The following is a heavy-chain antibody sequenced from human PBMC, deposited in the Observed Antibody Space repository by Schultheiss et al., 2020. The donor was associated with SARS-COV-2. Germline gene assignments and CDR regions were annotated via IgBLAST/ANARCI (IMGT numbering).Heavy chain of an antibody. CDR1: GFTFSNAW. V-gene: IGHV3-15*01. J-gene: IGHJ4*02. CDR2: IKSKTDGGTI. CDR3: TTPIPYDFVDSSGYN. D-gene: IGHD3-22*01. Sequence: AGSLRLSCAASGFTFSNAWMNWVRQAPGKGLEWVGHIKSKTDGGTIDYAAPVKGRFTISRDDSKNTLYLQMNSLRTEDTAVYYCTTPIPYDFVDSSGYNWGQGTLVTVSS.